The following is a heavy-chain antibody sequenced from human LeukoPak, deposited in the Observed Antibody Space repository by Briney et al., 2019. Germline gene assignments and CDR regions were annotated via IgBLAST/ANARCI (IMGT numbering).Heavy chain of an antibody. J-gene: IGHJ3*02. V-gene: IGHV4-34*01. D-gene: IGHD7-27*01. CDR1: GGSFSGYY. CDR2: INHSGST. CDR3: ARDWGPVAFDI. Sequence: SETLSLTCAVYGGSFSGYYWSWIRQPPGKGLEWIGEINHSGSTNYNPSLKSRVTISVDTSKNQFSLKLSSVTAADTAVYYCARDWGPVAFDIWGQGTMVTVSS.